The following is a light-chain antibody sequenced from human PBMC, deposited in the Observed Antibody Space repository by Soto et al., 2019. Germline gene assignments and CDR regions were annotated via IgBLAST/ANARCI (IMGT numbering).Light chain of an antibody. CDR2: KAS. CDR1: QSISSW. CDR3: QQYQSFSYT. J-gene: IGKJ2*01. Sequence: DIQMTQSPSTLSASVGDRVTITCRASQSISSWLAWYQQKPGKAPKLLIYKASSLDSGVPSRFSGSGSGTEFTLTISSLQPDDFATYYYQQYQSFSYTFGQGTNLEIK. V-gene: IGKV1-5*03.